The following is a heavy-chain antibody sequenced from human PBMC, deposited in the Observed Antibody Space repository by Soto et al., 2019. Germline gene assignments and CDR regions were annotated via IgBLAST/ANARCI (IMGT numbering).Heavy chain of an antibody. D-gene: IGHD3-22*01. CDR1: GGTFGSYA. CDR2: IIPIFGTA. J-gene: IGHJ4*02. CDR3: ARGALNYYDSSGYSGEIDY. V-gene: IGHV1-69*01. Sequence: QVQLVQSGAEVKKPGSSVKVSCKASGGTFGSYAISWVRQAPGQGLEWMGGIIPIFGTANYAQKFQGRVTITADESTSTAYMELSSLRSEDTAVYYCARGALNYYDSSGYSGEIDYLGQGTLVTVSS.